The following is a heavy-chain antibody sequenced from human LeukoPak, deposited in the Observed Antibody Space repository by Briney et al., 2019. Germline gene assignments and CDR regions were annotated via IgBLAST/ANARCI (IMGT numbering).Heavy chain of an antibody. CDR1: GYTFTGYY. V-gene: IGHV1-2*02. D-gene: IGHD2-8*01. CDR3: ARGRDIVLMVYAIEVGDY. J-gene: IGHJ4*02. Sequence: ASVKVSCKASGYTFTGYYMHWVRQAPGQGLEWMGWINPNSGGTNYAQKFQGRVIMTRDTSISTAYMELSRLRSDDTAVYYCARGRDIVLMVYAIEVGDYWGQGTLVTVSS. CDR2: INPNSGGT.